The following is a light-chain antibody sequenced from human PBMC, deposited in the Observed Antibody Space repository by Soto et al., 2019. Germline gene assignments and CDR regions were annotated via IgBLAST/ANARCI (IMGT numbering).Light chain of an antibody. CDR1: QTVRNNY. Sequence: EFVLTQSPGTLSLSPGERATLSCKAIQTVRNNYLAWYQEKPGQAPRLLIYDASSRATGIPDRFSGSGSGTHFTLTISRLEPGDFAVYYCQQRSNWVFGQGTRLEIK. J-gene: IGKJ5*01. CDR3: QQRSNWV. V-gene: IGKV3D-20*02. CDR2: DAS.